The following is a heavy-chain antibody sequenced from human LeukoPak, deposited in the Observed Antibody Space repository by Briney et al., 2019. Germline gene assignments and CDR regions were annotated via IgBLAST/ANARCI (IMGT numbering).Heavy chain of an antibody. CDR2: ISGSGGST. CDR1: GFTFSSYA. V-gene: IGHV3-23*01. D-gene: IGHD3-3*01. J-gene: IGHJ4*02. Sequence: GGSLRLSCAASGFTFSSYAMSWVRQAPGKGLEWVSAISGSGGSTYYADSVKGRFTISRDNSKNTLYLQMNSLRAEDAAVYYCAKDQDYDFWSGHDYWGQGTLVTVSS. CDR3: AKDQDYDFWSGHDY.